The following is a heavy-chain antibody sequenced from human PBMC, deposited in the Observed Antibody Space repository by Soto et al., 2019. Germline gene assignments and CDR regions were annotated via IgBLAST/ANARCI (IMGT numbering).Heavy chain of an antibody. CDR2: IYPGDSDT. J-gene: IGHJ3*02. CDR3: AIHKDANWGSVAVWDAFDI. V-gene: IGHV5-51*01. CDR1: GYSFTSYW. Sequence: GESLKISCKGSGYSFTSYWIGWVRQMPGKGLEWMGIIYPGDSDTRYSPSFQGQVTISADKSISTAYLQWSSLKASDTAMYYCAIHKDANWGSVAVWDAFDIWGQGTMVTVSS. D-gene: IGHD7-27*01.